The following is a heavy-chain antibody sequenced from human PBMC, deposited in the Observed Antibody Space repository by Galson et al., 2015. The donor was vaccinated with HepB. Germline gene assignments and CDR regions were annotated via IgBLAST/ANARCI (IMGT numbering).Heavy chain of an antibody. Sequence: SVKVSCKASGYTFTSYDISWVRRAPGQGLEWMGWISAYNGNTNYAQKLQGRVTMTTDTSTSTAYMELRSLRSDDTAVYYCARDPSERVDCCLSGMDVWGQGTTVTVSS. CDR3: ARDPSERVDCCLSGMDV. V-gene: IGHV1-18*04. CDR2: ISAYNGNT. J-gene: IGHJ6*02. CDR1: GYTFTSYD. D-gene: IGHD2-15*01.